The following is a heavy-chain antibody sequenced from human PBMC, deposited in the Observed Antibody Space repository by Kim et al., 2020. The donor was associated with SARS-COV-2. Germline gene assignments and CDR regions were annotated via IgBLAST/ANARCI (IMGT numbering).Heavy chain of an antibody. J-gene: IGHJ4*02. CDR3: ARTNYRYGFDY. CDR2: SI. V-gene: IGHV3-9*01. Sequence: SIGYAASVKGRFTISRDNAKNSLHLQMNSLRAEDTALYFCARTNYRYGFDYWGQGTLVTVSS. D-gene: IGHD1-7*01.